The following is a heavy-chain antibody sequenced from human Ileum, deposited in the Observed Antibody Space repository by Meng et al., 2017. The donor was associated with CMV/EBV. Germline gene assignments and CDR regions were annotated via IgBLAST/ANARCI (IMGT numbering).Heavy chain of an antibody. Sequence: GESLKISCAASGFTFSDYYMSWIRQAPGKGLEWVSYISSSGSTIYYADSVKGRFTISRDNAKNSLYLQMNSLRAEDTAVYYCARDRVVVVPAAVAYWGQGARVTVSS. CDR2: ISSSGSTI. J-gene: IGHJ4*02. CDR1: GFTFSDYY. CDR3: ARDRVVVVPAAVAY. V-gene: IGHV3-11*01. D-gene: IGHD2-2*01.